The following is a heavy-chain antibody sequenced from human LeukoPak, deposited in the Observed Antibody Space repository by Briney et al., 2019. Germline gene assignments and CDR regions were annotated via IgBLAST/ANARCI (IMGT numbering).Heavy chain of an antibody. D-gene: IGHD6-13*01. CDR2: IYYGGST. J-gene: IGHJ4*02. V-gene: IGHV4-39*01. CDR1: GGSISSSSYY. Sequence: PSETLSLTCTVSGGSISSSSYYWGWIRQPPGKGLEWIGSIYYGGSTYYNPSLKSRVTISVDTSKNQFSLKLSSVTAADTAVYYCASIAAAGKTPVDYWGQGTLVTVSS. CDR3: ASIAAAGKTPVDY.